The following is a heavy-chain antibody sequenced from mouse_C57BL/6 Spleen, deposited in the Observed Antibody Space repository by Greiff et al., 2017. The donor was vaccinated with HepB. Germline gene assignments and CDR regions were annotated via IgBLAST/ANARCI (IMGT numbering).Heavy chain of an antibody. J-gene: IGHJ2*01. CDR1: GFTFSDYG. Sequence: EVKLMESGGGLVKPGGSLKLSCAASGFTFSDYGMHWVRQAPEKGLEWVAYISSGSSTIYYADTVKGRFTISRDNAKNTLFLQMTSLRSEDTAMYYCARQGYGSSYFDYWGQGTTLTVSS. CDR3: ARQGYGSSYFDY. CDR2: ISSGSSTI. V-gene: IGHV5-17*01. D-gene: IGHD1-1*01.